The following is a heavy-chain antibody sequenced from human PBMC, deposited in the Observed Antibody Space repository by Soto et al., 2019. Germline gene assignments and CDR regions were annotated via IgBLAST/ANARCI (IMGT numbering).Heavy chain of an antibody. V-gene: IGHV4-31*03. J-gene: IGHJ4*02. D-gene: IGHD5-18*01. CDR2: IYYSGTT. CDR3: ARGRGYSYGPYYFDY. CDR1: GGSISSEGYY. Sequence: SSETLSLTCTASGGSISSEGYYWSWFRQLPGKGLEWIGDIYYSGTTYHNPSLRSRLTISGDASKNQFSLKLSPVTAADTALYYCARGRGYSYGPYYFDYWGQGTLVTVSS.